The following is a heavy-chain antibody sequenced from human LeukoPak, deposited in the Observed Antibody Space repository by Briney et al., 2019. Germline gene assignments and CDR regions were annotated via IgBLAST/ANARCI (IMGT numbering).Heavy chain of an antibody. D-gene: IGHD6-6*01. CDR1: GYTFTSYA. CDR2: INAGNGNT. Sequence: GASVKVSCKASGYTFTSYAMHWVRQAPGQRLEWMGWINAGNGNTKYSQKSQGRVTITRDTSASTAYMELSSLRPDDTAVYYCARDRTARLDYWGQGTLVTVSS. V-gene: IGHV1-3*01. J-gene: IGHJ4*02. CDR3: ARDRTARLDY.